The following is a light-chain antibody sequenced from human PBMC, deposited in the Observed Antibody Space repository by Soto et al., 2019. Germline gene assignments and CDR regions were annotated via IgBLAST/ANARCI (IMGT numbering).Light chain of an antibody. CDR2: LNSDGSH. J-gene: IGLJ2*01. V-gene: IGLV4-69*01. CDR3: QTWGTGSVV. Sequence: QPVLTQSPSASASLGASVKLTCTLRSGHSSYDIAWHQQQPEKGPRYLMKLNSDGSHSKGDGIPDRFSGSSSGAERYLTISSLQSEDEADYYCQTWGTGSVVFGGGTKLTVL. CDR1: SGHSSYD.